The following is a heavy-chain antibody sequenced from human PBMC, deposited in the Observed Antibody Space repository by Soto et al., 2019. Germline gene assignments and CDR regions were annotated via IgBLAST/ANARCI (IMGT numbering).Heavy chain of an antibody. V-gene: IGHV5-51*01. D-gene: IGHD3-3*01. CDR2: IYPSDSDT. Sequence: GESLKISCKGSGYTFAGYWIAWVRQMPGKGLELRGIIYPSDSDTRYRPSFQGQVTISADKAISSASLQWSSLRASATAMYYCARGGVSTRSFDYWGKGTPVTVS. CDR1: GYTFAGYW. J-gene: IGHJ4*02. CDR3: ARGGVSTRSFDY.